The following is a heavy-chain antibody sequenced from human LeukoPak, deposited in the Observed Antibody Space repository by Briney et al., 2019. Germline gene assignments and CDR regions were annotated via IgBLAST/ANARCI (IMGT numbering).Heavy chain of an antibody. CDR2: INPSGGST. CDR3: ARGAYCSGGSCYGDWFDP. J-gene: IGHJ5*02. CDR1: GYTFTGYY. Sequence: ASVKVSCTASGYTFTGYYMHWVRQAPGQGLEWMGIINPSGGSTSYAQKFQGRVTMTRDMSTSTVNMELSSLRSEDTAVYYCARGAYCSGGSCYGDWFDPWGQGTLVTVSS. D-gene: IGHD2-15*01. V-gene: IGHV1-46*01.